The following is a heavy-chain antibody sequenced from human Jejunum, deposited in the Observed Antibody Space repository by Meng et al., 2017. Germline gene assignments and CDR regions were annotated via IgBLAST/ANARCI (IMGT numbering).Heavy chain of an antibody. V-gene: IGHV4-61*02. Sequence: QVSLQGSGHSLLNPSGTLSRTSSVSGDSLTSGNYFWSWIRQPAGRGVEWVGRIHTSGSTNYNPSLMNRVTISLDTSRNQFSLKMYSVTAADTAVFYCARELQKSAYNQYYFDNWGQGTLVTSPQ. CDR1: GDSLTSGNYF. CDR2: IHTSGST. D-gene: IGHD5-24*01. J-gene: IGHJ4*02. CDR3: ARELQKSAYNQYYFDN.